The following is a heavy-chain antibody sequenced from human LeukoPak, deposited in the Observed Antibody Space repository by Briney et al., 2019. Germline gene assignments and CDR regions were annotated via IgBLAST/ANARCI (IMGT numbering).Heavy chain of an antibody. V-gene: IGHV1-69*04. Sequence: ASVKVSCKASGGTFSSYAISWVRQAPGQGLEWMGRIIPILGIANYAQKFQGRVTITADKSTSTAYMELSSLRSEDTAVYYRARDSRETAAGGNWGQGTLVTVSS. CDR3: ARDSRETAAGGN. CDR1: GGTFSSYA. J-gene: IGHJ4*02. D-gene: IGHD6-13*01. CDR2: IIPILGIA.